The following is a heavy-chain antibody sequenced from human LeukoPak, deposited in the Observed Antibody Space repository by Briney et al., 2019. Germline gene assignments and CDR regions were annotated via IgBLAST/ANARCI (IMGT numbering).Heavy chain of an antibody. D-gene: IGHD2-8*02. CDR1: GFTFTTYT. V-gene: IGHV3-7*01. CDR3: AREYWGVDY. J-gene: IGHJ4*02. CDR2: IKEDGGER. Sequence: GGSLRLSCAASGFTFTTYTMTWVRQAPGKGLEWVASIKEDGGERNYVDSVEGRFAISRDNAKNSIYLQMNSLRVEDTAVYYCAREYWGVDYWGQGTLVTVSS.